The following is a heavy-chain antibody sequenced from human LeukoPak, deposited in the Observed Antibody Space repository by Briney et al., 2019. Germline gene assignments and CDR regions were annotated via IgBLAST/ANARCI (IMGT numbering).Heavy chain of an antibody. CDR1: GGTFSSYA. D-gene: IGHD6-6*01. Sequence: ASVKVSCQASGGTFSSYAISWVRQAPGQGLEWMGGIIPIFGTANYAQKFQGRVTITADESTSTAYMELSSLRSEDTAVYYCARRMNAAARPENWFDPWGQGTLVTVSS. J-gene: IGHJ5*02. V-gene: IGHV1-69*13. CDR2: IIPIFGTA. CDR3: ARRMNAAARPENWFDP.